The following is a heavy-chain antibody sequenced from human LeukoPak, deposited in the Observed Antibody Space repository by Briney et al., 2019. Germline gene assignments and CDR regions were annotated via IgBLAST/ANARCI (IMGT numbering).Heavy chain of an antibody. J-gene: IGHJ4*02. D-gene: IGHD2-21*02. CDR2: IKQDGSEK. V-gene: IGHV3-7*01. CDR1: GFTFSSYW. Sequence: GGSLRLSCAASGFTFSSYWMSWVRQAPGKGLEWVANIKQDGSEKYYVDSVKGRFTISRDNAKNSLYLQMNSLRAEDTAVYYCARDLVTAGPPSPFDYWGQGTLATVSS. CDR3: ARDLVTAGPPSPFDY.